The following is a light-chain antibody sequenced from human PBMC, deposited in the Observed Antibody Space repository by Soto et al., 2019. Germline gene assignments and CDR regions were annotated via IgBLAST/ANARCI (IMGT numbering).Light chain of an antibody. J-gene: IGLJ1*01. Sequence: QSELTQPSSVTESPGQSVTISRHGPSSDVGGYNYVSWYQQHPGKAPKLMIYDVSKRPSGVPDRFSGSKSGNTASLTISGLQAEDEADYYCCSYAGSYTYVLGTGT. V-gene: IGLV2-11*01. CDR2: DVS. CDR3: CSYAGSYTYV. CDR1: SSDVGGYNY.